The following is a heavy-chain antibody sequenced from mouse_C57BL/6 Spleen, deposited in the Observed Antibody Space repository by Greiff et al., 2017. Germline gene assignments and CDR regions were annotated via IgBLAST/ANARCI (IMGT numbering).Heavy chain of an antibody. V-gene: IGHV1-18*01. J-gene: IGHJ3*01. Sequence: EVQLQQSGPELVKPGASVKIPCKASGYTFTDYNMDWVKQSHGKSLEWIGDINPNNGGTIYNQKFKGKATLTVDKSSSTAYMELRSLTSEDTAVYYCAREWDYDRAWFAYWGQGTLVTVSA. CDR1: GYTFTDYN. CDR2: INPNNGGT. D-gene: IGHD2-4*01. CDR3: AREWDYDRAWFAY.